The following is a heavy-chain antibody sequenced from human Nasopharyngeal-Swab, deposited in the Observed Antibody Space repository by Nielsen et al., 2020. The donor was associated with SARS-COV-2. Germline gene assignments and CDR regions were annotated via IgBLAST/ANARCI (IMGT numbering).Heavy chain of an antibody. Sequence: SETLSLTCTVSAGSISSYYWSWIRQPPGKGLEWIGYIYYSGSTNYNPSLKSRVTISVDTSKNQFSLKLSSVTAADAAVYYCARATSLIGVWGSYRYTVHDYWGQGTLVTVSS. CDR3: ARATSLIGVWGSYRYTVHDY. D-gene: IGHD3-16*02. V-gene: IGHV4-59*13. CDR1: AGSISSYY. J-gene: IGHJ4*02. CDR2: IYYSGST.